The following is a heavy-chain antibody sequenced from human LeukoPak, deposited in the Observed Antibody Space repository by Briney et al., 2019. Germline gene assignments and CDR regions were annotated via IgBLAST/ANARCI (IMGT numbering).Heavy chain of an antibody. Sequence: ASVKVSCKASGGTFSSYAISWVRQAPGQGLEWMGGIIPIFGTANYAQKFQGRDTITTDESTSTAYMELSSLRSEDTAVYYCARARYCSSTSCYTHSPYYYYYMDVWGKGTTVTVSS. V-gene: IGHV1-69*05. J-gene: IGHJ6*03. CDR2: IIPIFGTA. CDR1: GGTFSSYA. D-gene: IGHD2-2*02. CDR3: ARARYCSSTSCYTHSPYYYYYMDV.